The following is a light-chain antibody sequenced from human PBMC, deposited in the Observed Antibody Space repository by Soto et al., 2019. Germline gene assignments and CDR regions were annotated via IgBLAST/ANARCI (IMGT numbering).Light chain of an antibody. J-gene: IGLJ1*01. V-gene: IGLV2-23*02. CDR3: CSYAGSTLQTYV. CDR2: EVS. Sequence: QSALTQPASVSGSPGQSITISCTGTHSDVGSYNLVSWYQQHPGKAPKVIIYEVSERPSGVSDRFSGSKSGNTASLMISGLQAEDEADYYCCSYAGSTLQTYVFGSGTKVTVL. CDR1: HSDVGSYNL.